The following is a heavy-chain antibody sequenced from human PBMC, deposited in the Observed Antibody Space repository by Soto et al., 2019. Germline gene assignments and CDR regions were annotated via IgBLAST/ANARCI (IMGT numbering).Heavy chain of an antibody. CDR1: GFSLSTFGVS. CDR2: IYWDDDK. Sequence: QITLKESGPTLARPTQTLTLTCTFSGFSLSTFGVSMGWIRQPPGKALEWLAGIYWDDDKRYTPSLRTRLTITKDTSKNQVVLTMTNLDPVDTATYYCARRPRRDSFVSWGQGPLVTVSS. V-gene: IGHV2-5*02. CDR3: ARRPRRDSFVS. D-gene: IGHD3-3*01. J-gene: IGHJ4*02.